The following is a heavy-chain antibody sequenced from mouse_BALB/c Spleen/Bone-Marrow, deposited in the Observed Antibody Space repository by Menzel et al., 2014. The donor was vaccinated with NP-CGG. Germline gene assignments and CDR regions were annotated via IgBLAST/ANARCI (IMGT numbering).Heavy chain of an antibody. CDR2: INPGSGGT. CDR3: ARRDYAMDY. V-gene: IGHV1-54*01. Sequence: VQLQQSGAELVRPGTSVKVPCKASGYAFXNYLIEWVKQRPGQGLEWIGVINPGSGGTNYNEKFKGKATLTADKSSSTAYMQLSSLTSDDSAVYFCARRDYAMDYWGQGTSVTVSS. J-gene: IGHJ4*01. CDR1: GYAFXNYL.